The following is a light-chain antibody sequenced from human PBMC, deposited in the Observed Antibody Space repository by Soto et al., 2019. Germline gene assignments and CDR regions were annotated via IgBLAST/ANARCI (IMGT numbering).Light chain of an antibody. Sequence: EIVLTQSPGTLSLSPGERATLSCRASQSVSSSNLAWYQQKPGQAPRLLIYGASTRATSIPARFSGSGSGTDFTLTISSLQPEDFAVYYCQQDYNLLSLTFGGGTKVDVK. J-gene: IGKJ4*01. V-gene: IGKV3D-7*01. CDR1: QSVSSSN. CDR3: QQDYNLLSLT. CDR2: GAS.